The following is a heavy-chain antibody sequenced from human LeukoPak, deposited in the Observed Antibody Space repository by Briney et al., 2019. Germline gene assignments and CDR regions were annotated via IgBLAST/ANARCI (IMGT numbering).Heavy chain of an antibody. CDR1: GFTFSSYA. CDR2: ISGSGGST. J-gene: IGHJ4*02. V-gene: IGHV3-23*01. D-gene: IGHD4-11*01. Sequence: GGSLRLSCAASGFTFSSYAMSWVRQAPGKGLEWVSAISGSGGSTYYADSVKGRFTISTDNSKNTLYLQMNSLRAEDTAVYCCAKDGVYSNYGYWGQGTLVTVSS. CDR3: AKDGVYSNYGY.